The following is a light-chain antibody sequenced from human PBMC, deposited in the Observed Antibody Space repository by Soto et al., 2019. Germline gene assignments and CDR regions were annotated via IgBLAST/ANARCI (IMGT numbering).Light chain of an antibody. CDR3: QHYGPPRYT. J-gene: IGKJ2*01. Sequence: EIVLTQSPGTLSLSPGERATLSCRASQSVSSNFLAWYQQKPGQPPRLLMYGASSRATSIPDRFSGSGSGTDFTLTISRLEPDDFAVYYCQHYGPPRYTFGQGTKLEIK. CDR1: QSVSSNF. V-gene: IGKV3-20*01. CDR2: GAS.